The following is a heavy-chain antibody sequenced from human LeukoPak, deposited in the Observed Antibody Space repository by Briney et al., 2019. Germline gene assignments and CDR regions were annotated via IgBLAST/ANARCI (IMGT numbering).Heavy chain of an antibody. D-gene: IGHD2-8*01. V-gene: IGHV1-18*01. J-gene: IGHJ4*02. CDR1: GYTFTSYG. CDR3: ARDGGDIVLMVYANQFDY. Sequence: GASVKVSCKASGYTFTSYGISWVRQAPGQGLEWMGWISAYNGNTNYAQKLQGRVTMTTDTSTSTAYMELRSLRSDDTAVYYCARDGGDIVLMVYANQFDYWGQEPLVPVPS. CDR2: ISAYNGNT.